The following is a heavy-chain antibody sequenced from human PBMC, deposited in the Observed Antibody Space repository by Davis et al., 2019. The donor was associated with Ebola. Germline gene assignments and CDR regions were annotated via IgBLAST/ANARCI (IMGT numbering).Heavy chain of an antibody. Sequence: SETLSLTCTVPGGSISSYYWSWIRQPPGKGLEWLGYIYYSGSTNYNPSLKSRVTISVDTSKNQFSLKLSSVTAADTAVYYCARASTVTPFDYWGQGTLVTVSS. CDR1: GGSISSYY. V-gene: IGHV4-59*12. J-gene: IGHJ4*02. CDR2: IYYSGST. D-gene: IGHD4-11*01. CDR3: ARASTVTPFDY.